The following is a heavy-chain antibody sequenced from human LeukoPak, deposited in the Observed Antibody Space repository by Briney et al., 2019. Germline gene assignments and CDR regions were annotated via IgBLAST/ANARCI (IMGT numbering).Heavy chain of an antibody. V-gene: IGHV1-2*04. D-gene: IGHD6-19*01. CDR3: ARAPYSSGWYFIY. J-gene: IGHJ4*02. Sequence: ASVKVSCKASGYTFTSYGISWVRQAPGQGLEWMGWINPNSGGTNYAQKFQGWVTMTRDTSISTAYMELSRLRSDDTAVYYCARAPYSSGWYFIYWGQGTLVTVSS. CDR2: INPNSGGT. CDR1: GYTFTSYG.